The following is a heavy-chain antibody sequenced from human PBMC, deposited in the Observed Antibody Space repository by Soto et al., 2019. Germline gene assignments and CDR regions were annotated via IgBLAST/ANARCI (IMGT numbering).Heavy chain of an antibody. D-gene: IGHD6-6*01. J-gene: IGHJ6*03. Sequence: SETLSLTCTVSGGSISSYYWSWIRQPPGKGLEWIGYIYYSGSTNYNPSLKSRVTISVDTSKNQFSLKLSSVTAADTAVYYCARHSSSGDSASKTKLGGYYYYYYMDVWGKGTTVTVSS. CDR2: IYYSGST. V-gene: IGHV4-59*08. CDR1: GGSISSYY. CDR3: ARHSSSGDSASKTKLGGYYYYYYMDV.